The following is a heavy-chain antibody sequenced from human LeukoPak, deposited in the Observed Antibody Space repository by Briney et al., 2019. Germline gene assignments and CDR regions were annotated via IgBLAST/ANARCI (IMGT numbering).Heavy chain of an antibody. V-gene: IGHV4-61*01. D-gene: IGHD3-10*01. CDR1: GGSVSSGNYC. Sequence: SETLSLTCTVSGGSVSSGNYCWSWIRQPPGRGLEWIGYISYSGSTKYNPSLESRVTISIDTSKNQFSLALSSVTAADTAVYYCARRGGSGRSFDYWGQGTLVTVSS. CDR2: ISYSGST. J-gene: IGHJ4*02. CDR3: ARRGGSGRSFDY.